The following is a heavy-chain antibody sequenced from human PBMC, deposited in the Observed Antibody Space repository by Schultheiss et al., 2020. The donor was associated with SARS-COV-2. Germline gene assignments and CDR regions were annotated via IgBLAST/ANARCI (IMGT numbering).Heavy chain of an antibody. J-gene: IGHJ6*02. CDR1: GYTFTSYG. D-gene: IGHD2-2*01. Sequence: ASVKVSCKASGYTFTSYGISWVRQAPGQGLEWTGWISAYNGNTNYAQKLQGRVTMTTDTSTSTAYMELRSLRSDDTAVYYCARDIVVVPAAMGYYYYGMDVWGQGTTVTVSS. V-gene: IGHV1-18*01. CDR2: ISAYNGNT. CDR3: ARDIVVVPAAMGYYYYGMDV.